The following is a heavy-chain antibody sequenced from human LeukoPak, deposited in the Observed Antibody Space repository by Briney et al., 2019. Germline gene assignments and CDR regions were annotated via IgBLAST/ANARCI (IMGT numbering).Heavy chain of an antibody. Sequence: GGFLRLSCAASGFTFSSYGMHWVRQAPGKGLEWVAVISYDGSNKYYADSVKGRFTISRDNSKNTLYLQMNSLRAEDTAVYYCAKDGGSTAPGSYYYYYYMDVWGKGTTVTVSS. CDR2: ISYDGSNK. CDR1: GFTFSSYG. CDR3: AKDGGSTAPGSYYYYYYMDV. J-gene: IGHJ6*03. V-gene: IGHV3-30*18. D-gene: IGHD4-17*01.